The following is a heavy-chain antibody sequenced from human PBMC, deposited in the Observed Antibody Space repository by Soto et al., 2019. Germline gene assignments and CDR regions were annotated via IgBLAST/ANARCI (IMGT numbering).Heavy chain of an antibody. CDR2: ISYDGSNK. D-gene: IGHD6-13*01. J-gene: IGHJ3*02. V-gene: IGHV3-30*04. CDR3: ARVPQQLRAFDI. CDR1: GFTFSSYA. Sequence: GGSLRLSCAASGFTFSSYAMHWVRQAPGKGLEWVAVISYDGSNKYYADSVKGRFTISRDNSKNTLYLQMNSLRAEDTAVYYCARVPQQLRAFDIWGQGTMVTVSS.